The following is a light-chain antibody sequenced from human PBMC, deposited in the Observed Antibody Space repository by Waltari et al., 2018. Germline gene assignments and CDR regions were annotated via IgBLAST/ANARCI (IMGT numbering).Light chain of an antibody. V-gene: IGLV1-47*01. CDR2: RNN. J-gene: IGLJ2*01. CDR3: AAWDDSLSGHVV. Sequence: QSVLTQPPSASGTPGQRVTISCSGSSSNIGSNYVYWYQQLPGTAPKLLTYRNNHRPSGVPDRSSGSKSGTSACLAISGLRSEDEADYYCAAWDDSLSGHVVFGGGTKLTVL. CDR1: SSNIGSNY.